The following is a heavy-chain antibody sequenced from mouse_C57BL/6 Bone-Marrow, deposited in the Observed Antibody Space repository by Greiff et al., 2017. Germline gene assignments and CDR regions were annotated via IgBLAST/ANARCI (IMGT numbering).Heavy chain of an antibody. J-gene: IGHJ2*01. V-gene: IGHV3-6*01. CDR2: ISYDGSN. CDR1: GYSITSGYY. CDR3: AREGDYYGSSYLYYFDY. Sequence: EVQLVESGPGLVKPSQSLSLTCSVTGYSITSGYYWNWIRQFPGNKLEWMGYISYDGSNNYNPSLKNRISITRDTSKNQFFLKFNSVTTEDTATYYCAREGDYYGSSYLYYFDYWGQGTTLTVSS. D-gene: IGHD1-1*01.